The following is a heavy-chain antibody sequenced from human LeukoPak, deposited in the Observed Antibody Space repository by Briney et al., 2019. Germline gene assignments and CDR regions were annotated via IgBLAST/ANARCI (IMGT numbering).Heavy chain of an antibody. CDR2: IYYSGST. CDR1: GGSISSGDYY. D-gene: IGHD5-12*01. CDR3: ARDRRGYSGYQGSMDV. Sequence: SQTLSLTCTVSGGSISSGDYYWSWIRQPPGKGLEWIGYIYYSGSTNYNPSLKSRVTISVDTSKNQFSLKLSSVTAADTAAYYCARDRRGYSGYQGSMDVWGKGTTVTVSS. J-gene: IGHJ6*04. V-gene: IGHV4-61*08.